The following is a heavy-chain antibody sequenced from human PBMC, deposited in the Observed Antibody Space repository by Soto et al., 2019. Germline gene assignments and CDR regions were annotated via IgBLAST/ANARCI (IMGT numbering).Heavy chain of an antibody. CDR2: IYSSGNT. D-gene: IGHD3-3*01. CDR1: GGTISCYY. CDR3: ARGQRFSDWFDP. V-gene: IGHV4-4*07. J-gene: IGHJ5*02. Sequence: SETLSRTWIVSGGTISCYYWTWIRQPAGKGLEWIGRIYSSGNTKYNPSLQSRVTMSLDTSNNQFSLRLTSVTAADTAVYYCARGQRFSDWFDPWGQGTLVTVSS.